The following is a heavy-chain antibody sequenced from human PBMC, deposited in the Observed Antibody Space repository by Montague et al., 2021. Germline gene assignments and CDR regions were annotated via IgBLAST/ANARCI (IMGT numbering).Heavy chain of an antibody. D-gene: IGHD3-10*01. V-gene: IGHV4-4*07. CDR3: ARDSPVVEPWVGEHKGAFDI. Sequence: SETLSLTCSISGDSISSYEYYWTWIRQPAGRGLEWIGRVYKRGDTKTNPSLRSRLTLSVDTSKNHFSLTLTSVTAADTAVYFCARDSPVVEPWVGEHKGAFDIWGQGTMVTVSS. CDR1: GDSISSYEYY. J-gene: IGHJ3*02. CDR2: VYKRGDT.